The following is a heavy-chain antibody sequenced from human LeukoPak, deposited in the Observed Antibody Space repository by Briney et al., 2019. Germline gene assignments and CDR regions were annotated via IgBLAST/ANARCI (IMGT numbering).Heavy chain of an antibody. CDR2: INHSGST. CDR1: GGSFSGYY. V-gene: IGHV4-34*01. Sequence: MPSETLSLTCAVYGGSFSGYYWSWIRQPPGKGLEWIGEINHSGSTNYNPSLKSRVTISVDTSKNQFSLKLSSVTAADTAVYYCARSKAYYYGSSGYYYFDYWDQGTLVTVSS. D-gene: IGHD3-22*01. J-gene: IGHJ4*02. CDR3: ARSKAYYYGSSGYYYFDY.